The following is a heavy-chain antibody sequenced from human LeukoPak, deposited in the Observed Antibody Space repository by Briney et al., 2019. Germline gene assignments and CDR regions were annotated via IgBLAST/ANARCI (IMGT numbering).Heavy chain of an antibody. J-gene: IGHJ2*01. Sequence: GGSLRLSCAASGFTFSSYDMTWVRQAPGRGLEWVSSIRPSGDNTYYADSVKGRFTISRDSSKNTLFLQMNRLRPEDAAVYYCAKGKGPPANWYFDVWGRGTLVTVSS. V-gene: IGHV3-23*01. CDR1: GFTFSSYD. CDR3: AKGKGPPANWYFDV. CDR2: IRPSGDNT.